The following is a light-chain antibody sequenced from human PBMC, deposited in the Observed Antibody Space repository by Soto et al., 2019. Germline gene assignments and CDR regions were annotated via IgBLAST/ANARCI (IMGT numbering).Light chain of an antibody. CDR1: PTARTY. J-gene: IGKJ1*01. CDR2: GVF. V-gene: IGKV3-11*01. Sequence: EIVLTQSPATLSLSPGERATLSCRASPTARTYLAWYQQKPGQAPRLLISGVFVRATGIPGRFSGSGSGTEFTLTISSLQSEDFATYYCQQGDIWPWTFGQGTKVDIK. CDR3: QQGDIWPWT.